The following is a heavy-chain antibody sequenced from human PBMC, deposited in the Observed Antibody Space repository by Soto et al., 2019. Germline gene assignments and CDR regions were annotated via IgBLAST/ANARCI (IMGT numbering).Heavy chain of an antibody. D-gene: IGHD3-3*01. Sequence: QVQLQESGPGLVKPSETLSLTCTVSGGSFKSGSYSWSWIRQPPGKGLEWIGYVDHTGRTSYNPSLKSRVSISMDTSKNQFSLNLDSVTAADTAVYFCARDFAYFDSWGQGTLVTVSS. CDR3: ARDFAYFDS. CDR1: GGSFKSGSYS. CDR2: VDHTGRT. V-gene: IGHV4-61*01. J-gene: IGHJ4*02.